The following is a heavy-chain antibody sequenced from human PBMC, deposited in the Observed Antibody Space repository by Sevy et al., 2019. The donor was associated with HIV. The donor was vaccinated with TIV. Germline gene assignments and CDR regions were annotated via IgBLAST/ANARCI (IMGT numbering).Heavy chain of an antibody. CDR1: GFTFSSYS. D-gene: IGHD3-3*01. V-gene: IGHV3-21*01. Sequence: GVSLRLSCAASGFTFSSYSMNWVRQAPGKGLEWVSSISSSSSYIYYADSVKGRFTISRDNAKNSLYLQMNSLRAEDTAVYYCARDSKRDFWSGYYIDYWGQGTLVTVSS. CDR3: ARDSKRDFWSGYYIDY. J-gene: IGHJ4*02. CDR2: ISSSSSYI.